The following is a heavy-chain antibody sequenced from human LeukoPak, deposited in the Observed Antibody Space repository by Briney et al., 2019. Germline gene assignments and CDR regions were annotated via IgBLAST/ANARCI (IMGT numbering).Heavy chain of an antibody. Sequence: GGSLRLSCAASALMFSTYAMTWVRQAPGKGLEWVSSLSGSGDSTYYADSVRGRFTISRDNSNNTLHLQINSLRAEDTAVYYCAKDRRVGVTPWFDSWGQGALVTVSS. V-gene: IGHV3-23*01. D-gene: IGHD1-26*01. CDR2: LSGSGDST. J-gene: IGHJ5*01. CDR1: ALMFSTYA. CDR3: AKDRRVGVTPWFDS.